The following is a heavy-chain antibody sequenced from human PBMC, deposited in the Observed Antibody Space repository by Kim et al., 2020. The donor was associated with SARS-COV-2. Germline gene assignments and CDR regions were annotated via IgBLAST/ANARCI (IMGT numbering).Heavy chain of an antibody. CDR1: GFTFSSFW. J-gene: IGHJ4*02. D-gene: IGHD6-19*01. CDR2: IKQDGTEK. Sequence: GGSLRLSCAASGFTFSSFWMSWVRQVPGKGLEWVANIKQDGTEKDYVDSVKGRFTISRDNAKNSVYLQMNSLRVEDTALYYCARDGSSRYSSGFWGQGTLVTVSS. V-gene: IGHV3-7*01. CDR3: ARDGSSRYSSGF.